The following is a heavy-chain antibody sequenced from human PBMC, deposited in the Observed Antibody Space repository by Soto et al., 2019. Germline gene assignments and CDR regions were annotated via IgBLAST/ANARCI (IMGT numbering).Heavy chain of an antibody. D-gene: IGHD4-17*01. Sequence: SETLSLTCTVSGGSVTNSSYYWGWIRQSPGKGLEWIGSVYFRGRSYSKSSVKSRVTISVDTSKNRFSLSLNSVTASDTAVYFCVSQRTTVPTQAYFDYWGPGALVTVST. CDR2: VYFRGRS. V-gene: IGHV4-39*01. CDR3: VSQRTTVPTQAYFDY. J-gene: IGHJ4*02. CDR1: GGSVTNSSYY.